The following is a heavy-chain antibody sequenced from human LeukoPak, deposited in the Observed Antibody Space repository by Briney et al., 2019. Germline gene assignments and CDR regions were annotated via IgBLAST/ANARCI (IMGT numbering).Heavy chain of an antibody. CDR2: VYYTGGET. CDR1: GGSINSYY. J-gene: IGHJ3*02. D-gene: IGHD1-14*01. V-gene: IGHV4-59*08. CDR3: ARQPGGTAAFDI. Sequence: SETLSLTCTVSGGSINSYYWSWIRQPPGKGLEWIGYVYYTGGETNYNPSLKSRLTISVDTSKNQFSLMLTSVTAADTAVYYCARQPGGTAAFDIWAQGTMVTVSS.